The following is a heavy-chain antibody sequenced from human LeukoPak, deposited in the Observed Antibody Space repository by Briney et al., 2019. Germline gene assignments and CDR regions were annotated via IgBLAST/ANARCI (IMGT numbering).Heavy chain of an antibody. CDR3: ARVKDPIFGVLFF. Sequence: QSGGSLRLSCAASGFTFSSYWMSWVRQAPGKGLEWVANIKQDGSEKYYVDSVKGRFTISRDNAKNSLYLQMNSLGAEDTAVYYCARVKDPIFGVLFFGGQGTLVTVAS. D-gene: IGHD3-3*01. V-gene: IGHV3-7*01. CDR1: GFTFSSYW. J-gene: IGHJ4*02. CDR2: IKQDGSEK.